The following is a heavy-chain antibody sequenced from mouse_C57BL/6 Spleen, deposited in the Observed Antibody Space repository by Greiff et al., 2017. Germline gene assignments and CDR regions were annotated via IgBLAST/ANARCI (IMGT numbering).Heavy chain of an antibody. CDR2: IDPANGNT. Sequence: VQLQQSVAELVRPGASVKLSCTASGFNIKNTYMHWVKQRPEQGLEWIGRIDPANGNTKYAPKFPGKATITADTSSTTAYLQLSSLTSEDTAIYYCARSVSREGGYLPMDYWGQGTSVTVSS. CDR3: ARSVSREGGYLPMDY. D-gene: IGHD2-3*01. J-gene: IGHJ4*01. V-gene: IGHV14-3*01. CDR1: GFNIKNTY.